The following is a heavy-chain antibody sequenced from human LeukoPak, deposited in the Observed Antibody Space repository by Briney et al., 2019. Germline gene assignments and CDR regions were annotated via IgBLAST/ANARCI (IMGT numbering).Heavy chain of an antibody. V-gene: IGHV4-4*07. Sequence: SETLSLTCTVSGGSISGYYWSWIRQPAGRGLEWIGRIYTSGSTNYNPSLKSRVTMSVDTSKNQFSLKLSSVTAADTAVYYCARGKTGSSSSRAQTIDYWGQGTLVTVSS. J-gene: IGHJ4*02. D-gene: IGHD6-13*01. CDR2: IYTSGST. CDR3: ARGKTGSSSSRAQTIDY. CDR1: GGSISGYY.